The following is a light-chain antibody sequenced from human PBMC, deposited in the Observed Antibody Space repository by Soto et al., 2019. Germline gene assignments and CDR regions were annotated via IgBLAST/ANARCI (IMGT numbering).Light chain of an antibody. Sequence: QSALTQPASVSGSPGQSITISCTGSGSDVGAYNYVSWYQQHPGEAPKLMIFEVTNRPSGVSDRFSGSKSGNTASLTISRLQAEDEADYYCSSYTSSSTPVVFGGGTKVTVL. CDR2: EVT. CDR1: GSDVGAYNY. V-gene: IGLV2-14*01. J-gene: IGLJ2*01. CDR3: SSYTSSSTPVV.